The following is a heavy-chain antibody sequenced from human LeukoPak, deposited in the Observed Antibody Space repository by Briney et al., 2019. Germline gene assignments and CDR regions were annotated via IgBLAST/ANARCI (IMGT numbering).Heavy chain of an antibody. CDR3: VRSSFAGHDY. D-gene: IGHD3-10*01. CDR2: IKGDDSER. Sequence: GGSLRLSCAASGFILSSYWMTWVRQAPGKGLEWVANIKGDDSERNYLDSVKGRFSIFRDNAKNSLSLQMNSLRVEDTAVYYCVRSSFAGHDYWGQGALVTVSS. V-gene: IGHV3-7*01. J-gene: IGHJ4*02. CDR1: GFILSSYW.